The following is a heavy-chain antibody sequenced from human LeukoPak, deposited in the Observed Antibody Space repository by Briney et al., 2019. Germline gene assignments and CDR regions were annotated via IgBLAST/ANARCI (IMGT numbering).Heavy chain of an antibody. CDR2: IYHTGST. J-gene: IGHJ4*02. CDR1: SYSISSGYY. D-gene: IGHD6-6*01. V-gene: IGHV4-38-2*01. Sequence: SETLSLTCAVSSYSISSGYYWGWVRQSPGKGLEWIGGIYHTGSTYYNPSLKSRVTISVDTSKNHFSLRLSSVTAADTAVYYCVRHPLAARSFDYWGQGTLVTVSS. CDR3: VRHPLAARSFDY.